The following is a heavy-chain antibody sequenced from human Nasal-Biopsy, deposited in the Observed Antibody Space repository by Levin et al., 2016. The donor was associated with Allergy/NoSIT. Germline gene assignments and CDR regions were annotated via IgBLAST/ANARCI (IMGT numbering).Heavy chain of an antibody. J-gene: IGHJ4*02. D-gene: IGHD6-25*01. CDR2: ISWDSSKK. CDR1: GLKYDDHA. CDR3: ATDMVPAAGTALDH. V-gene: IGHV3-9*01. Sequence: SLKISCEVSGLKYDDHAMHWVRQAPGKGLEWVAGISWDSSKKGYGDSVKGRFSVSRDNAKNSLYLQMNNLRGEDTALYYCATDMVPAAGTALDHWGQGTLVIVS.